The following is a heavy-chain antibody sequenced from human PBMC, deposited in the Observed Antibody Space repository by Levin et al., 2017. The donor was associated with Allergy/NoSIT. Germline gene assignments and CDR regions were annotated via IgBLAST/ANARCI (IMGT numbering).Heavy chain of an antibody. CDR1: GFTFSSFW. CDR2: ITSDGSST. D-gene: IGHD3-22*01. CDR3: ARSYDSGGFHYEDYFDF. J-gene: IGHJ4*02. V-gene: IGHV3-74*01. Sequence: PGGSLRLSCAASGFTFSSFWMHWVRQAPGGGLVWVSRITSDGSSTDYADSVRGRFIISRDNAKNTVYLEMNSLGAEDTAVYYCARSYDSGGFHYEDYFDFWGQGTLVTVSA.